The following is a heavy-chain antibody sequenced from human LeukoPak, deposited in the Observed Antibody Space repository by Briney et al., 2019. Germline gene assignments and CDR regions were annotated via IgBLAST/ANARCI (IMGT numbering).Heavy chain of an antibody. CDR2: LSGGGDST. CDR3: TKRPFSGYFDY. J-gene: IGHJ4*02. V-gene: IGHV3-23*01. Sequence: GGSLRLSCAASGFTFSSYAMSWVRQAPGKGLEWVSALSGGGDSTYYADSVKGRFTISRDNSKNTLYLQTNSLRAEDTAVYYCTKRPFSGYFDYWGQGTLVTVSS. D-gene: IGHD6-25*01. CDR1: GFTFSSYA.